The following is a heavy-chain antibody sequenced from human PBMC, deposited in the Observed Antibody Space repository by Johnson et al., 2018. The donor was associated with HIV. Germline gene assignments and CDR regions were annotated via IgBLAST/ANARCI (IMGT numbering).Heavy chain of an antibody. Sequence: VQVLESGGGVVQPGRSLRLSCAASGFTFDDYGMSWVRQAPGKGLEWVSGINWNGGSTGYADSVKGRFTISRDNAKNSLYLQMNSLRAEDTALYYCARVRPGDNWNSGAFDIWGQGTMVTVSS. V-gene: IGHV3-20*04. CDR2: INWNGGST. CDR1: GFTFDDYG. J-gene: IGHJ3*02. CDR3: ARVRPGDNWNSGAFDI. D-gene: IGHD1-7*01.